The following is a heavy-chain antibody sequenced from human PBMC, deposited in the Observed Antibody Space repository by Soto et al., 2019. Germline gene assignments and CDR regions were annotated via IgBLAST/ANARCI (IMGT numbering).Heavy chain of an antibody. Sequence: EVQLVQSGAEVKKPGESLKISCKGSGYSFTSYWIGWVRQMPGKGLEWMGIIYPGDSDTRYSPSFQGQVTISADRSISTAYLQWSSLKASDTAMYYCARLEYCSGGSCYSDAFGIWGQGTMVTVSS. J-gene: IGHJ3*02. CDR2: IYPGDSDT. CDR1: GYSFTSYW. V-gene: IGHV5-51*01. CDR3: ARLEYCSGGSCYSDAFGI. D-gene: IGHD2-15*01.